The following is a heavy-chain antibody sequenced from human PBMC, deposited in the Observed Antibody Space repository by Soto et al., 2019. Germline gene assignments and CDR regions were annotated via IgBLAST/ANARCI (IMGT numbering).Heavy chain of an antibody. Sequence: QVQLQQCGAGLLKPSETLSLTCAVYGGSFSGYYWSWIRQPPGKGLEWIGEINHSGSTNYNPSLKSRVTISVDTSKNQFSLKLSSVTAADTAVYYCARGGRTTGTGANYFDYWGQGTLVTVSS. CDR2: INHSGST. J-gene: IGHJ4*02. V-gene: IGHV4-34*01. CDR3: ARGGRTTGTGANYFDY. CDR1: GGSFSGYY. D-gene: IGHD1-1*01.